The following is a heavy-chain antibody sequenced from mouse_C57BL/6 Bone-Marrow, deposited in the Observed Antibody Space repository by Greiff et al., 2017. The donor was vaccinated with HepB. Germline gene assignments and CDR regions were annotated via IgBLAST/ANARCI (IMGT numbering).Heavy chain of an antibody. J-gene: IGHJ1*03. CDR1: GYSITSGYY. Sequence: EVQLVESGPGLVKPSQSLSLTCSVTGYSITSGYYWNWIRQFPGNKLEWMGYISYDGSNNYNPSLKNRISITRDTSKNQFFLKLNSVTTEDTATYYCAKDLIYGNFDVWGTGTTVTVSS. CDR3: AKDLIYGNFDV. D-gene: IGHD2-1*01. V-gene: IGHV3-6*01. CDR2: ISYDGSN.